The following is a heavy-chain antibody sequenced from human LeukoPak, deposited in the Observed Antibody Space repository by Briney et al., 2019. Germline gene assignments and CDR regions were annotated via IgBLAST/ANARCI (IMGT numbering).Heavy chain of an antibody. CDR3: ARRVKLRTGYTGFDY. CDR2: IKHSVST. J-gene: IGHJ4*02. V-gene: IGHV4-34*01. CDR1: GGSFSGYY. D-gene: IGHD3/OR15-3a*01. Sequence: SQTLSLTCAVYGGSFSGYYWSWIRQPPGKGREWIGEIKHSVSTNYNPSLKSRVTISVDTSKNQFSLRLSSVAAADTAVYYCARRVKLRTGYTGFDYWGQGTLVTVSS.